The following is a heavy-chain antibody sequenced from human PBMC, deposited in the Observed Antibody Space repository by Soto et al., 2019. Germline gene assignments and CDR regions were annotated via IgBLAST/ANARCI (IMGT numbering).Heavy chain of an antibody. V-gene: IGHV3-30*18. Sequence: QPGGSLRLSCAASGFTFSSYGMHWVRQAPGKGLEWVAVISYDGSNKYYADSVKGRFTISRDNSKNTLYLQMNSLRAEDTAVYYCAKDSNYYDSSGYYYPRATYYYYGMDVWGQGTTVTVSS. J-gene: IGHJ6*02. CDR1: GFTFSSYG. D-gene: IGHD3-22*01. CDR2: ISYDGSNK. CDR3: AKDSNYYDSSGYYYPRATYYYYGMDV.